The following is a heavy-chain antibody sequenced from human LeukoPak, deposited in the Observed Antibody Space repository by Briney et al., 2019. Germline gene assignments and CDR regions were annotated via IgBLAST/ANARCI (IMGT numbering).Heavy chain of an antibody. CDR1: QFTFSTYW. Sequence: PGGSLRLSCSASQFTFSTYWMSWVRQAPGKGLEWVANIKQDGSEKYCVDSVKGRFTISRDNAKNSLYLQMNSLRAEDTAVYYCARISNYYDSSGYSDRDAFDIWGQGTMVTVSS. V-gene: IGHV3-7*01. CDR3: ARISNYYDSSGYSDRDAFDI. D-gene: IGHD3-22*01. J-gene: IGHJ3*02. CDR2: IKQDGSEK.